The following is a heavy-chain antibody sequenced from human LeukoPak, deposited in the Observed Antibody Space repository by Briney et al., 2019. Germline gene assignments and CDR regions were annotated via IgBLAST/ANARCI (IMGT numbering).Heavy chain of an antibody. V-gene: IGHV3-9*01. D-gene: IGHD1-1*01. CDR3: ATAGSHGPYYYYMDV. J-gene: IGHJ6*03. Sequence: PGRSLRLSCAASGFAFDDYAMHWVRQAPGKGLEWVSSISWDSNSIAYADSVKGRFTISRDNAKNTLYLQMNSLRAEDTAVYYCATAGSHGPYYYYMDVWGKGTTVTVSS. CDR2: ISWDSNSI. CDR1: GFAFDDYA.